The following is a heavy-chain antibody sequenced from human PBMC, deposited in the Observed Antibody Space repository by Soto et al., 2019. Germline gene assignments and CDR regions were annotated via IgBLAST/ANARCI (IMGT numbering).Heavy chain of an antibody. CDR3: ARDRGLYYYDSSGSPGDHWFDP. CDR2: IYYSGST. D-gene: IGHD3-22*01. V-gene: IGHV4-59*01. J-gene: IGHJ5*02. CDR1: VGSISSYY. Sequence: SETLSLTCTVSVGSISSYYWSWIRQPPGKGLEWIGYIYYSGSTNYNPSLKSRVTISVDTSKNQFSLKLSSVTAADTAVYYCARDRGLYYYDSSGSPGDHWFDPWGQGTLVTSPQ.